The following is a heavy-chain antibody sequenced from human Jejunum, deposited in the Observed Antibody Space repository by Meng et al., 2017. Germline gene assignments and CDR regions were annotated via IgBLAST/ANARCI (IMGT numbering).Heavy chain of an antibody. Sequence: VQLVKSGAEVKKPGESLKISCQGSGYSFTNYWVGWVRQLPGKGLEWMGIIYAGDSDTRYSPSFQGQVTISVDKSISTAYLQWSSLEASDTAMYYCARKGKDGQNIFYFDNWGQGTLVTVSS. D-gene: IGHD5-24*01. CDR3: ARKGKDGQNIFYFDN. J-gene: IGHJ4*02. CDR2: IYAGDSDT. CDR1: GYSFTNYW. V-gene: IGHV5-51*01.